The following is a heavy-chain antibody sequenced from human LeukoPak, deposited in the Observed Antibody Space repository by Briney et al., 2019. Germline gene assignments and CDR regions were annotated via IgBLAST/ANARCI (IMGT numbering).Heavy chain of an antibody. D-gene: IGHD2-8*01. V-gene: IGHV1-18*01. J-gene: IGHJ6*02. Sequence: GASVKVSCKASGYTFTSYGISWVRQAPGQGLEWMGWISAYNGNTNYAQKLQGRVTMTTDTSTSTAYMELSSLRSEDTAVYYCATAYAAHYYYYYGMDVWGQGTTVTVSS. CDR1: GYTFTSYG. CDR3: ATAYAAHYYYYYGMDV. CDR2: ISAYNGNT.